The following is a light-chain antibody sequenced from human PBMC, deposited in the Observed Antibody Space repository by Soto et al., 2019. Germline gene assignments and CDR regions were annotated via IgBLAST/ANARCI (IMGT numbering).Light chain of an antibody. CDR3: QQRSRWPWT. J-gene: IGKJ1*01. V-gene: IGKV3-11*01. Sequence: EIVLTQSPATLSSSPGERATLSCRASQHIWSYLAWYQQKPGQAPRLLMYDASKGASGIPARFSGSGSGTDFTLTISRLEPEDFAVYYCQQRSRWPWTFGQGTKVDIK. CDR2: DAS. CDR1: QHIWSY.